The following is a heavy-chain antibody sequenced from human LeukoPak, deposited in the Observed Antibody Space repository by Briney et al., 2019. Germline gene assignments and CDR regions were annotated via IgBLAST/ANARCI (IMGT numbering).Heavy chain of an antibody. D-gene: IGHD2-2*01. CDR2: INADTGDT. Sequence: GSSVKVSCKASGGTFSSYAITWVRQVPGQGLEWMGWINADTGDTVYAQMFRDTVTMTTDTSTSTAYLEVRSLRSDDTAFYYCARSGHCSGTSCYAEGIDYWGQGTLVTVSS. J-gene: IGHJ4*02. CDR3: ARSGHCSGTSCYAEGIDY. V-gene: IGHV1-18*01. CDR1: GGTFSSYA.